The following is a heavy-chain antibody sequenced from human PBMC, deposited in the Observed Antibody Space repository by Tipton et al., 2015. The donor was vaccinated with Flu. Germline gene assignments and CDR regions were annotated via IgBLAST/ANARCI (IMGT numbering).Heavy chain of an antibody. CDR1: GGSISNYY. D-gene: IGHD2-8*01. Sequence: TLSLTCTVSGGSISNYYWSWIRQPAGKGLEWIGRIYSSGSTNYNPFLKSRVTVSVDTSKNQFSLILSAVTAADTAVYYCARGRRPRRPVLAPPGYFDYWGQGTLVTVSS. J-gene: IGHJ4*02. CDR2: IYSSGST. V-gene: IGHV4-4*07. CDR3: ARGRRPRRPVLAPPGYFDY.